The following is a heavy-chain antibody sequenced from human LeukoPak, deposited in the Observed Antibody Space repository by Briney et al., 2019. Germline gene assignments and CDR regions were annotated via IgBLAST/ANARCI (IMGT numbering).Heavy chain of an antibody. Sequence: SLRLSCATSGFTFDDYAMHWVRQAPGKGLEWVSGISWNSGSIGYADSVKGRFTISRDNAKNSLYLQMNSLRAGDMALYYCAKGHSSSWYGVFDYWGQGTLVTVSS. CDR1: GFTFDDYA. D-gene: IGHD6-13*01. CDR2: ISWNSGSI. J-gene: IGHJ4*02. CDR3: AKGHSSSWYGVFDY. V-gene: IGHV3-9*03.